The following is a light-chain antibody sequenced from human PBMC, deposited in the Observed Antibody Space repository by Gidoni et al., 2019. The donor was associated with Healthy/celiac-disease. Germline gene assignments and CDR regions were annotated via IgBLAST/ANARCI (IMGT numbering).Light chain of an antibody. V-gene: IGKV3-15*01. J-gene: IGKJ5*01. CDR2: GAS. CDR3: QQYNNWPPIT. Sequence: EIVMTPSPATLSVSPGERATLSCRASQSVSSNLAWYQQKPGQAPRLLIYGASTRATGIPARFSGSGCGTEFTLTISSLQSEDVVVYYCQQYNNWPPITFXXXTRLEIK. CDR1: QSVSSN.